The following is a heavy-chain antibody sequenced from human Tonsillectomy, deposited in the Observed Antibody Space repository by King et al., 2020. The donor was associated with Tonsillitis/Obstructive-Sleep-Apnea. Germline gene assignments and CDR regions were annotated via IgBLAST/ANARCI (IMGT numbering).Heavy chain of an antibody. CDR3: VKVWGTVTTYDY. J-gene: IGHJ4*02. CDR1: GFIFSSYA. D-gene: IGHD4-17*01. Sequence: VQLVESGGGLVQPGGSLRLSCSASGFIFSSYAMHWVRQAPGKGLEYVSAISSNGGTTYYADSVKGRFTISRDNSKNTLYLQMSSLTTEDTAVYHCVKVWGTVTTYDYWGQGTLVTVSS. V-gene: IGHV3-64D*06. CDR2: ISSNGGTT.